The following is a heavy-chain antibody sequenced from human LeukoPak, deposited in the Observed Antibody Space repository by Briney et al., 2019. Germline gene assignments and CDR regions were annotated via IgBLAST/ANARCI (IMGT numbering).Heavy chain of an antibody. D-gene: IGHD5-18*01. Sequence: SQTLSLTCIVSGGSTSSGDYYCSWIRQPAGKGLEWIGRIYTTGSTNYNPSLQSRVTMSVDTSQNQFSLKLSSVTAADTAVYYCARVIEGGYSYGSYYYYMDVWGKGTTVTISS. CDR1: GGSTSSGDYY. CDR3: ARVIEGGYSYGSYYYYMDV. J-gene: IGHJ6*03. V-gene: IGHV4-61*02. CDR2: IYTTGST.